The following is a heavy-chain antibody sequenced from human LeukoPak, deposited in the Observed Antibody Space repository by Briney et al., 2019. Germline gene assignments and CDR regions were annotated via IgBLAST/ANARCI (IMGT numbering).Heavy chain of an antibody. V-gene: IGHV4-59*01. CDR2: IYYSGST. D-gene: IGHD3-22*01. CDR1: GGSISSYY. CDR3: ARRTYYYDSSGYYHDY. Sequence: PSETLSLTCTVSGGSISSYYWSWIRQPPGKGLEWIGYIYYSGSTNYNPSLKSRVTISVDTSKNQFSRKLSSVTAADTAVYYCARRTYYYDSSGYYHDYWGQGTLVTVSS. J-gene: IGHJ4*02.